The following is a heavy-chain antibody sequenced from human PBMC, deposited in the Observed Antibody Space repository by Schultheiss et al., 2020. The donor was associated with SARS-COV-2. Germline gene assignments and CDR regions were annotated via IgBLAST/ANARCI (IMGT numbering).Heavy chain of an antibody. V-gene: IGHV1-8*01. J-gene: IGHJ4*02. Sequence: ASVKVSCKASGYTFTSYDINWVRQATGQGLEWMGWMNPNSGNTGYAQKFQGRVTMTRNTSISTAYMELSSLRSEDTAVYYCARHGDANYDYVWGSYRKNGFDYWGQGTLVTVSS. CDR3: ARHGDANYDYVWGSYRKNGFDY. CDR1: GYTFTSYD. CDR2: MNPNSGNT. D-gene: IGHD3-16*02.